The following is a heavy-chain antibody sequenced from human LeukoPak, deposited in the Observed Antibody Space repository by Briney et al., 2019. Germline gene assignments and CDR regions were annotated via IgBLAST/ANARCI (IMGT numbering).Heavy chain of an antibody. J-gene: IGHJ6*03. CDR1: GGSISSYY. CDR3: ARDWELLPEGYYYYMDV. Sequence: SETLYLTCTVSGGSISSYYWSWIRQPAGKGLEWIGRIYTSGSTNYNPSLKSRVTMSVDTSKNQFSLKLSSVTAADTAVYYCARDWELLPEGYYYYMDVWGKGTTVTVSS. CDR2: IYTSGST. D-gene: IGHD1-26*01. V-gene: IGHV4-4*07.